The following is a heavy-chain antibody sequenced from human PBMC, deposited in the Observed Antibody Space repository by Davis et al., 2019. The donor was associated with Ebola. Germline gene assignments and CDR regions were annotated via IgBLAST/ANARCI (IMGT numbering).Heavy chain of an antibody. V-gene: IGHV4-34*01. CDR3: ARGVLRYFDWLLDYYGMDV. J-gene: IGHJ6*02. CDR2: INHSGST. D-gene: IGHD3-9*01. CDR1: GGSFSGYY. Sequence: SEPLSLTCAVYGGSFSGYYWSWIRQPPGKGLEWIGEINHSGSTNYNPSLKSRVTISVDTSKNQFSLKLSSVTAADTAVYYCARGVLRYFDWLLDYYGMDVWGQGTTVTVSS.